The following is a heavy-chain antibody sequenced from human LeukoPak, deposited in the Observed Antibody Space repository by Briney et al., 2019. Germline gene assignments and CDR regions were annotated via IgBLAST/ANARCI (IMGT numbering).Heavy chain of an antibody. Sequence: GGSLRLSCAASGFTFSSYWMHWVRQAPGKGLVWVSRINSHGSSTNYADSVKGRFTISRDNAKNSLYLQMNSLRAEDTAVYYCVAVVIQLLDAFDIWGQGTMVTVSS. J-gene: IGHJ3*02. CDR3: VAVVIQLLDAFDI. CDR1: GFTFSSYW. V-gene: IGHV3-74*01. CDR2: INSHGSST. D-gene: IGHD2-2*01.